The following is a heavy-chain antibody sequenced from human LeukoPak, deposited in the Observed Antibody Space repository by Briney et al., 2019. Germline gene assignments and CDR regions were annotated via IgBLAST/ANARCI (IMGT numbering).Heavy chain of an antibody. V-gene: IGHV1-2*02. CDR1: GYTFTGYY. CDR2: INPNSGGT. J-gene: IGHJ4*02. Sequence: ASVKVSCKASGYTFTGYYMHWVRQAPGQGLEWMGWINPNSGGTNYAQKFQGRVTMTRDTSISTVYMELSRLRSDDTAVYYCARARVLPAAILNPAGFDYWGQGTLVTVSS. D-gene: IGHD2-2*02. CDR3: ARARVLPAAILNPAGFDY.